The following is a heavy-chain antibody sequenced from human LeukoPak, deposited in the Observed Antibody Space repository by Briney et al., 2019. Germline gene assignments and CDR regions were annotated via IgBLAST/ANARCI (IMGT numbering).Heavy chain of an antibody. J-gene: IGHJ4*02. CDR1: GGSIRSYY. Sequence: SETLSLTCTVSGGSIRSYYWSWIRQPPGKGLEWIGYIYYSGSTYYNPSLKSRVTISVDTSKNQFSLKLSSVTAADTAVYYCAREGAAAGIDYWGQGTLVTVSS. CDR3: AREGAAAGIDY. V-gene: IGHV4-59*12. D-gene: IGHD6-13*01. CDR2: IYYSGST.